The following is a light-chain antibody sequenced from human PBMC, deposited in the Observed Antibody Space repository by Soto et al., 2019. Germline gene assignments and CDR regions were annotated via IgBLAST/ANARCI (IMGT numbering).Light chain of an antibody. Sequence: QSVLTQPPSASGSPGQSVTISCTGTSSDVGGYNYVSWYQQHPGKAPKLMIYEVSKRPSGVPDRFSGSKSGNTASLTVSGLHAEDEADYYCSSYAGSNNFRYVFGTGTKLTVL. J-gene: IGLJ1*01. CDR2: EVS. CDR3: SSYAGSNNFRYV. V-gene: IGLV2-8*01. CDR1: SSDVGGYNY.